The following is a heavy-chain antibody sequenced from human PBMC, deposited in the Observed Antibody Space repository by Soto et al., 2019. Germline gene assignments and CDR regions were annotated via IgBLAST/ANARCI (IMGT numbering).Heavy chain of an antibody. CDR2: ISAYNGNT. CDR3: ARGVGSGSYYNQYNWFDP. CDR1: GYTFXNYG. Sequence: GASVKVSCKASGYTFXNYGISWVRQAPGQGLEWMGWISAYNGNTKYAQKLQGRVTMTTDTSTSTAYMELRSLRSDDTAVYYCARGVGSGSYYNQYNWFDPWGQGTLVTVS. D-gene: IGHD3-10*01. V-gene: IGHV1-18*01. J-gene: IGHJ5*02.